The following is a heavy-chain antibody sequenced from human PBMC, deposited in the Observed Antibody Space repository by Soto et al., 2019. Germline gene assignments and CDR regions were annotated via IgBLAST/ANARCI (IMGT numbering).Heavy chain of an antibody. V-gene: IGHV2-5*02. CDR2: IYWDDDK. J-gene: IGHJ5*02. Sequence: QITLKESGPTLVKPTQTLTLTSTLSGFSLSTSGVGVGWIRQPPGKALEWLSLIYWDDDKRYRSSLKNRLTITKDSSKNQVVLTMTNMDPVATATYYCTFYGLGGSWRFDPWGQGILVTVSS. CDR1: GFSLSTSGVG. D-gene: IGHD3-10*01. CDR3: TFYGLGGSWRFDP.